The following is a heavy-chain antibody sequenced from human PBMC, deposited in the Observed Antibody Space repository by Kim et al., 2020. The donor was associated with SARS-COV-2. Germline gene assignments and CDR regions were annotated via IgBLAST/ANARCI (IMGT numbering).Heavy chain of an antibody. J-gene: IGHJ4*02. CDR1: EYTFTNYD. Sequence: ASVKVSCKSSEYTFTNYDINWVRQATGQGPEWMGWVNVYSGNTGYAQKFQGRVTMTRDTSIRTAYMELSSLRSEDTAVYYCVRGDTHCRGSSCYNYWGQGTLVTVSS. D-gene: IGHD2-15*01. V-gene: IGHV1-8*01. CDR2: VNVYSGNT. CDR3: VRGDTHCRGSSCYNY.